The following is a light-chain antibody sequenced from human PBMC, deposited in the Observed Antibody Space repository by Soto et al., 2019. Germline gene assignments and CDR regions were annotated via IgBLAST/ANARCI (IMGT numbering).Light chain of an antibody. CDR2: GAS. V-gene: IGKV3-15*01. J-gene: IGKJ4*01. CDR1: QSVSSY. CDR3: QQYDDWLRLT. Sequence: EIVFTQSPGTLSLSPGEGATLSFRASQSVSSYLAWYQQKPGQAPRLLIYGASPRATGIPARFSGSGSGTEFNLTIRSLQSEDFAVYFCQQYDDWLRLTFGGGTRVDIK.